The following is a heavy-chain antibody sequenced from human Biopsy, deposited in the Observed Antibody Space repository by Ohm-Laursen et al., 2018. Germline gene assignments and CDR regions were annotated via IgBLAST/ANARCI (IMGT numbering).Heavy chain of an antibody. CDR2: VGGSGDST. V-gene: IGHV3-23*01. CDR3: AKPRGEARAAANF. D-gene: IGHD6-13*01. Sequence: SLRLSCAASGFTFSNYAMTWVRQAPGKGLDWVSGVGGSGDSTYYADSVKGRFSISRDNSNNTLYLQMNSLRVDDTAVYYCAKPRGEARAAANFWGQGTLVTVSS. CDR1: GFTFSNYA. J-gene: IGHJ4*02.